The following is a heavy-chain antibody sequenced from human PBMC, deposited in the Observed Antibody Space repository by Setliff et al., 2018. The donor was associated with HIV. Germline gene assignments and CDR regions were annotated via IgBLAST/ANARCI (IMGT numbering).Heavy chain of an antibody. V-gene: IGHV4-61*02. CDR1: GGSISSGSYY. J-gene: IGHJ3*02. CDR3: ARDSFSGWHSGDAFDI. CDR2: IYTSGST. D-gene: IGHD6-19*01. Sequence: KPSETLSLTCTVSGGSISSGSYYWSWIRQPAGKGLEWIGRIYTSGSTNYNPSLKSRVTISVDTSKNQFSLKLTSVTAADTAVYYCARDSFSGWHSGDAFDIWGQGTMVTVSS.